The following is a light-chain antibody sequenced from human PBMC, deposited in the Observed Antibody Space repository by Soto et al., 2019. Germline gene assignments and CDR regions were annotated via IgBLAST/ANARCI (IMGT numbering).Light chain of an antibody. Sequence: EIVLTQSPATLSLSPGERATLSCRASQSVSSYLAWYQQKPGQAPRLLIYDASNRATGIPARFSGSGSGTDFTLTIRRLEPEDFAIYYCQQRSNWPPVTVGGGTKVEIK. CDR1: QSVSSY. V-gene: IGKV3-11*01. CDR2: DAS. CDR3: QQRSNWPPVT. J-gene: IGKJ4*01.